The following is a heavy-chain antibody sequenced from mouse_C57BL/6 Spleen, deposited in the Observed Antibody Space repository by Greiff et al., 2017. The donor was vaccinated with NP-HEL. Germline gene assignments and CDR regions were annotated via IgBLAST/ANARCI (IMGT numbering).Heavy chain of an antibody. CDR3: ARQGVTRDYYAMDY. D-gene: IGHD2-2*01. J-gene: IGHJ4*01. V-gene: IGHV1-64*01. CDR1: GYTFTSYW. Sequence: QVQLQQPGAELVKPGASVKLSCKASGYTFTSYWMHWVKQRPGQGLEWIGMIHPNSGSTNYNEKFKSKATLTEDKSSSTAYMQLSSLTSEDSAVYYCARQGVTRDYYAMDYWGQGTSVTVSS. CDR2: IHPNSGST.